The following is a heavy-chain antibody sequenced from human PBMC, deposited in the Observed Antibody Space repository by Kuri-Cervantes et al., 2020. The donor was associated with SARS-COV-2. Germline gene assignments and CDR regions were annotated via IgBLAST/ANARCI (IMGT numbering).Heavy chain of an antibody. CDR3: ARDPTVTTSTDYYYGMDV. V-gene: IGHV1-69*04. D-gene: IGHD4-17*01. CDR2: IIPILGIA. CDR1: GGIFNNYA. Sequence: SVKVSCKASGGIFNNYAISWVRQAPGQGLEWMGRIIPILGIANYAQRFQGRVTITADKSTSTAYMEVSSLRSEDTAVYYCARDPTVTTSTDYYYGMDVWGQGTTVTVSS. J-gene: IGHJ6*02.